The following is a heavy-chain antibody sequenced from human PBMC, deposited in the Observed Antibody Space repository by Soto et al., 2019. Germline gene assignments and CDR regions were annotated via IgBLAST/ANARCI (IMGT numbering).Heavy chain of an antibody. D-gene: IGHD4-17*01. V-gene: IGHV3-23*01. J-gene: IGHJ6*03. CDR1: GFTFSSYG. CDR3: VKGHGDPLYYYYYYMDV. CDR2: ISSSGATT. Sequence: PGGSLRLSFAASGFTFSSYGMCWVRQAPGQGLGWVSFISSSGATTYYADSVKGRFTISRDNSKNTLYLQMNSLRAEDTALYYCVKGHGDPLYYYYYYMDVWGEGTTVTVSS.